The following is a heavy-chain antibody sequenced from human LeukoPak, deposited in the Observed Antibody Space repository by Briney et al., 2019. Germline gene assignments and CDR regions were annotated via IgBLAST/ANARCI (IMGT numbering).Heavy chain of an antibody. J-gene: IGHJ4*02. D-gene: IGHD3-10*01. CDR1: GFTFITYG. Sequence: GGSLRLSCAASGFTFITYGMHWVRQVPGEGLGWVAFIRHDGANKYYTDPVKGRFTISRDNSKNTVYLQMSSLRAEDTAVYYCAKDYGYYGSGSLLDYWGQGTRVTVSS. CDR2: IRHDGANK. CDR3: AKDYGYYGSGSLLDY. V-gene: IGHV3-30*02.